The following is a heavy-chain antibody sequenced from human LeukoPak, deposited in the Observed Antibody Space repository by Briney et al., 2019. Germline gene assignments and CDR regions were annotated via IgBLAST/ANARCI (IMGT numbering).Heavy chain of an antibody. J-gene: IGHJ4*02. CDR2: ISSTCNTI. CDR1: GFTFSSYS. CDR3: ARGFDS. V-gene: IGHV3-48*01. Sequence: PGGSLRLSCAASGFTFSSYSINWVRQAPGRGLEWVSYISSTCNTIYYADSVKGRFTISRDNAKNSLYLQMNSLRAEDTAVYYCARGFDSWGQGALVTVSS.